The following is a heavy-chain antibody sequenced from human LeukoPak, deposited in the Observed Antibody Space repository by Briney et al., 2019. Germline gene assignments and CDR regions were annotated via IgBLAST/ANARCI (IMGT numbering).Heavy chain of an antibody. CDR2: IYYSGST. CDR1: GGSISSSSYY. D-gene: IGHD1-26*01. J-gene: IGHJ4*02. V-gene: IGHV4-39*07. Sequence: SETLSLTCTVSGGSISSSSYYWGWIRQPPGKGLEWIGSIYYSGSTYYNPSLKSRVTISVDTSKNQFSLKLSSVTAADTAVYYCASEGGVVGATSDYWGQGTLVTVPS. CDR3: ASEGGVVGATSDY.